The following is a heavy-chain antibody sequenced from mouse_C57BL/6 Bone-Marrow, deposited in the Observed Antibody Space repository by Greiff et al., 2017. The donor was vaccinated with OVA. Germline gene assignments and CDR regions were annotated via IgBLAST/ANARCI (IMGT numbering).Heavy chain of an antibody. CDR3: ASTVVAPYYARDY. V-gene: IGHV1-50*01. CDR1: GYTFTSYW. J-gene: IGHJ4*01. Sequence: QVQLKQPGAELVKPGASVTLSCKASGYTFTSYWMQWVKQRPGQGLEWIGEIDPSASYTNYNQQFTGKATLTVDTASSTAYMQLSSLTSEDAAVYDCASTVVAPYYARDYWGQGTSVTVSS. CDR2: IDPSASYT. D-gene: IGHD1-1*01.